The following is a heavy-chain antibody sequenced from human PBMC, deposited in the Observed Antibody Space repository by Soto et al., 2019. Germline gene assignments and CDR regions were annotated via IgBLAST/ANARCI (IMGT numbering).Heavy chain of an antibody. J-gene: IGHJ4*02. D-gene: IGHD2-21*02. CDR2: ISSSSSYI. V-gene: IGHV3-21*01. CDR3: ARDLSDYYFDY. Sequence: GGSLRLSCAASGFTFSSYSMNWVRQAPGKGLEWVSSISSSSSYIYYADSVKGRFTISRGNAKNSLYLQMNSLRAEDTAVYYCARDLSDYYFDYWGQGTLVTVSS. CDR1: GFTFSSYS.